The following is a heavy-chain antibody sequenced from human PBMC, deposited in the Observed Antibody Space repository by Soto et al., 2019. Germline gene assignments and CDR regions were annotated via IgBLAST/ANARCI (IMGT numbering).Heavy chain of an antibody. V-gene: IGHV3-30*03. D-gene: IGHD6-13*01. CDR1: GFSFSHYG. J-gene: IGHJ6*02. CDR3: ARDREREQLVYYGVDV. Sequence: QVQVVESGGGVVQPGRSLRLSCVASGFSFSHYGMQWVRQAPGKGLEWVAVISYDGSHKYYGESVTGRFTISRDNSKNTLYLQMNSLRPDDTALDFCARDREREQLVYYGVDVWGQGTTVAVSS. CDR2: ISYDGSHK.